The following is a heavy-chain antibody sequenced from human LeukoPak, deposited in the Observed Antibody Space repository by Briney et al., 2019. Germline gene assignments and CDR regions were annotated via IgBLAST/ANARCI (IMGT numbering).Heavy chain of an antibody. CDR2: IYYSGST. J-gene: IGHJ4*02. D-gene: IGHD4-17*01. CDR3: ARHIGQYGDSGAFDY. V-gene: IGHV4-59*08. Sequence: SETLSLTCTVSGGSISSYYWSRIRQTPGKGRGWIGYIYYSGSTNYNPSLKSRVTISVDTSKNQFSLKLSSVTAADTAVYYCARHIGQYGDSGAFDYWGQGTLVTVSS. CDR1: GGSISSYY.